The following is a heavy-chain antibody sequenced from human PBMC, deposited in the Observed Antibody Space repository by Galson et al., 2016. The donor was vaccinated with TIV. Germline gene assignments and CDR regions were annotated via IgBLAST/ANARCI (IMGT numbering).Heavy chain of an antibody. CDR1: GFSVTTNY. D-gene: IGHD2-21*01. J-gene: IGHJ3*01. Sequence: SLRLSCAASGFSVTTNYMTWVRQAPGKGLEWISVVYRNGNAYYTDSVKGRFTMSRDDFKSTVDLQMDNLRPGDTALYYCARDIPEYTMGGLDLWGQGTMVTVSS. CDR3: ARDIPEYTMGGLDL. V-gene: IGHV3-66*03. CDR2: VYRNGNA.